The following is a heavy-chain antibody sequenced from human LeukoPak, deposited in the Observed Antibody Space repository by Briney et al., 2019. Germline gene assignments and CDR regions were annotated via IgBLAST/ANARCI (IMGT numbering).Heavy chain of an antibody. J-gene: IGHJ6*03. CDR1: GGTFSSYA. Sequence: SVKVSCKASGGTFSSYAISWVRQAPGQGLEWMGGIIPIFGTANYAQKFQGRGTITADKSTSTAYMERSSLGSEDTAVYYCARGPILHYDILTGTIYYYYYYYMDVWGKGTTVTVSS. CDR2: IIPIFGTA. CDR3: ARGPILHYDILTGTIYYYYYYYMDV. V-gene: IGHV1-69*06. D-gene: IGHD3-9*01.